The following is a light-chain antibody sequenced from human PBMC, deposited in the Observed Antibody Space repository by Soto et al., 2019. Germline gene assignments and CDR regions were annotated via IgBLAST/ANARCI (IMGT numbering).Light chain of an antibody. J-gene: IGKJ4*01. CDR1: QSVSSN. CDR2: GAS. CDR3: QQYGYLVT. V-gene: IGKV3-20*01. Sequence: EIVWTRSPGTLSFSPWESATLSFSASQSVSSNLAWYQKKPGRAHRLLIYGASSRATGIPDRFSGSGSGTDFTLTISRLEPEDFAMYYCQQYGYLVTFGGGTKVDI.